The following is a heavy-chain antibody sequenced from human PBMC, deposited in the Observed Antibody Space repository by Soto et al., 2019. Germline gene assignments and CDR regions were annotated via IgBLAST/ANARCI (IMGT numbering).Heavy chain of an antibody. CDR1: GFTFSDYG. CDR3: ARVGFGGNSYYFDY. CDR2: VWFDGSIQ. D-gene: IGHD1-7*01. V-gene: IGHV3-33*01. J-gene: IGHJ4*02. Sequence: GSLRLSCVASGFTFSDYGIHWVRQAPDKGLEWVAVVWFDGSIQYYGDSVKGRFTISRDNSNNTVDLQMNNLRAEDTAVYYCARVGFGGNSYYFDYWGQGTPVTVSS.